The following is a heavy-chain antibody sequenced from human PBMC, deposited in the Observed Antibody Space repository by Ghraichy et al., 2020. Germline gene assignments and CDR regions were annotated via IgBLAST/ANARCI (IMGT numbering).Heavy chain of an antibody. Sequence: GGSLRLSCAASGFTFSSYSMNWVRQAPGKGLEWVSSISSSSYIYYADSVKGRFTISRDNAKNSLYLQMNSLRAEDTAVYYCASNYCTNGVCYLYWGQGTLVTVSS. V-gene: IGHV3-21*01. CDR1: GFTFSSYS. D-gene: IGHD2-8*01. J-gene: IGHJ4*02. CDR2: ISSSSYI. CDR3: ASNYCTNGVCYLY.